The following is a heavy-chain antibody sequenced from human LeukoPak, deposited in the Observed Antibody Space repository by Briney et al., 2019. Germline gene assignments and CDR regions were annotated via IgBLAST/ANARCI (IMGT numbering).Heavy chain of an antibody. Sequence: KTGGSLRLSCAASGFTFSNAWMSWVRQAPGKGLEWVGRIKSKTDGGTTDYAAPVKGRFTISRDDSKNTLYLQMNSLKTEDTAVYYCTASSGWYYFDYWGQGTLVTVSS. J-gene: IGHJ4*02. CDR2: IKSKTDGGTT. CDR3: TASSGWYYFDY. V-gene: IGHV3-15*01. CDR1: GFTFSNAW. D-gene: IGHD6-19*01.